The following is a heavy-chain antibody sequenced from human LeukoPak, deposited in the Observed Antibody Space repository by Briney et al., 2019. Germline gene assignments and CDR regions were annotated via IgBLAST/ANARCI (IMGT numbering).Heavy chain of an antibody. J-gene: IGHJ3*02. CDR2: ISYTGTT. CDR1: DDSFSSHY. CDR3: ARDLVTVTKGFDI. Sequence: SETLSLTCAVSDDSFSSHYWTWIRQPPGKGLEWIGYISYTGTTNYNPSLKSRVTISIDTSKNQFSLKLSSVTAADTAVYYCARDLVTVTKGFDIWGQGTMVSVSS. D-gene: IGHD4-17*01. V-gene: IGHV4-59*11.